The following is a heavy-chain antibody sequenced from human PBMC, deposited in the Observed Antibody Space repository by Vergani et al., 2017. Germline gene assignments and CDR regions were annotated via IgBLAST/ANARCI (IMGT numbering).Heavy chain of an antibody. D-gene: IGHD6-25*01. V-gene: IGHV4-31*11. CDR3: ARVDTQVPATSHFDYMDV. J-gene: IGHJ6*03. CDR1: GGSISSGDHC. CDR2: IFYSGTT. Sequence: QVQLQELGPGVVKPSQTLSLTCAVSGGSISSGDHCWTWIRQRPGKGLEWIGYIFYSGTTYDNPSLRSRLTISVDTSQNQFSLKLRSVTAADTAVYYCARVDTQVPATSHFDYMDVWGKGTTVVVSS.